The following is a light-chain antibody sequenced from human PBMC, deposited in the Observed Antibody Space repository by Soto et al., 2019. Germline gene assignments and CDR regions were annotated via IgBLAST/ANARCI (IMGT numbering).Light chain of an antibody. J-gene: IGKJ2*01. CDR3: QQSYNSPYT. V-gene: IGKV1-39*01. CDR2: AAT. CDR1: QSINNY. Sequence: DIQMTQSPSSLSASLGDRVTITCRASQSINNYLNWYQQEEGKAPKLLIYAATSLQSGVPSRFSGSGSGTEFTLTISSLQAGDVATYYCQQSYNSPYTFGLGTKLEIK.